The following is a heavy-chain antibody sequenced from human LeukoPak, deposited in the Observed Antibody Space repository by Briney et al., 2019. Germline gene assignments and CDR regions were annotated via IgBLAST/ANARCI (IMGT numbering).Heavy chain of an antibody. CDR3: AREFSSGWTHFDY. Sequence: GGSLRLSCAAAGFTFSNYWMHWVRHAPGKGLVWVSRINGDGSSTTYADSVKGRFTISRENAKNTLYLQVNSLRAEDTAVYYCAREFSSGWTHFDYWGQGTLVTVSS. J-gene: IGHJ4*02. V-gene: IGHV3-74*03. D-gene: IGHD6-19*01. CDR1: GFTFSNYW. CDR2: INGDGSST.